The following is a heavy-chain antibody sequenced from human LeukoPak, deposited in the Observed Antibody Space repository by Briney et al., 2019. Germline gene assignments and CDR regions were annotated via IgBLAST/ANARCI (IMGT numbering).Heavy chain of an antibody. Sequence: ASVKVSCKASGYTFTGYYMHWVRQAPGQGLEWMGRINPNSGGTNYAQKFQGRVTMTRDTSISTAYMELSRLRSDDTAVYYCGREKWFRESHDAFDIWGQGTMVTVSS. V-gene: IGHV1-2*06. D-gene: IGHD3-10*01. CDR3: GREKWFRESHDAFDI. CDR2: INPNSGGT. CDR1: GYTFTGYY. J-gene: IGHJ3*02.